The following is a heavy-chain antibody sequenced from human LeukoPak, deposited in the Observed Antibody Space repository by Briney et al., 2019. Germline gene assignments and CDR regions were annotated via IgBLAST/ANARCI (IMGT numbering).Heavy chain of an antibody. CDR2: IVPILDIT. Sequence: ASVKVSCKASGGTFSNYAITWVRQAPGQGFEFMGRIVPILDITNYSQKFQSRVTITADRSTTTVYMELGSLRSDDTAIYYCATEIGGGPYYFDSWGQGTLVTVSS. J-gene: IGHJ4*02. D-gene: IGHD2/OR15-2a*01. CDR3: ATEIGGGPYYFDS. V-gene: IGHV1-69*04. CDR1: GGTFSNYA.